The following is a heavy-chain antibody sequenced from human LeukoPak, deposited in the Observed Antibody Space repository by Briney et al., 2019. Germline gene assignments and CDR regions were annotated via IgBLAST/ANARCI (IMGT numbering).Heavy chain of an antibody. Sequence: GGSLRLSCAASGFTFGSYSMNWVRQAPGKGLEWVSSISSSSSYIYYADSVKGRFTISRDNAKNSLYLQMNSLRAEDTAVYYCAREGRESPFDYWGQGTLVTVSS. D-gene: IGHD3-10*01. J-gene: IGHJ4*02. CDR1: GFTFGSYS. V-gene: IGHV3-21*01. CDR2: ISSSSSYI. CDR3: AREGRESPFDY.